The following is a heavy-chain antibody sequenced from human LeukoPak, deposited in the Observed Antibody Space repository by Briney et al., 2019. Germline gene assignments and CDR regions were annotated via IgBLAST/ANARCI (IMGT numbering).Heavy chain of an antibody. Sequence: ASVKVSCKASGYTFTGYYMHWVRQAPGQGLEWMGWINPNSGGTNYAQKFQGRVTMTRDTSISTAYMELSRLRSDDTAVYYCARGVRVLDSSGWDFDYWGQGTLVTVSS. CDR3: ARGVRVLDSSGWDFDY. V-gene: IGHV1-2*02. D-gene: IGHD6-19*01. CDR2: INPNSGGT. J-gene: IGHJ4*02. CDR1: GYTFTGYY.